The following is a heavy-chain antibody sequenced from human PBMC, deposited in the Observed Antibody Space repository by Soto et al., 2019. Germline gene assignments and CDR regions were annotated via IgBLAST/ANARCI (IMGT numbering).Heavy chain of an antibody. Sequence: ASVKVSCKSSGYPFNTYYLHWVRQAPGQGLEWMGMIHPSGGGSTYAQKFLGRVTMTMDSSTSTVFMELTSLRSEDTAVYYCARESRYCSGGSCYFLPGIDYWG. J-gene: IGHJ4*01. CDR3: ARESRYCSGGSCYFLPGIDY. CDR1: GYPFNTYY. V-gene: IGHV1-46*02. CDR2: IHPSGGGS. D-gene: IGHD2-15*01.